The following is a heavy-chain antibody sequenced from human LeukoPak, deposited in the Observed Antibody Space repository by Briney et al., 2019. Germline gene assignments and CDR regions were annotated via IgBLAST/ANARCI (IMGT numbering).Heavy chain of an antibody. Sequence: SGTLSLTCAVSGGSISSSNWWSWVRQPPGKGLEWIGEIYHSGSTNYNPSLKGRVTISVDKSKNQFSLKLSSVTAADTAVYYCARENRLAAAGTRIYYYYMDVWGKGTTVTVSS. CDR2: IYHSGST. CDR1: GGSISSSNW. D-gene: IGHD6-13*01. CDR3: ARENRLAAAGTRIYYYYMDV. V-gene: IGHV4-4*02. J-gene: IGHJ6*03.